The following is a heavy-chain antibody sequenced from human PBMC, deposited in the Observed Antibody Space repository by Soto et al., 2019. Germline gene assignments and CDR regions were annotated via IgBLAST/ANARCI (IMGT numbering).Heavy chain of an antibody. CDR1: GFTFNTHW. CDR3: ARDQVSSSWSRTWNWFDR. Sequence: GGSLRLSCTASGFTFNTHWMHWVRQAPGKGLEWVAVISYDGSNKYYADSVKGRFTISRDNSKNTLYLQMNSLRAEDTAVYYCARDQVSSSWSRTWNWFDRWGQGTRVTVSS. V-gene: IGHV3-30-3*01. CDR2: ISYDGSNK. D-gene: IGHD6-13*01. J-gene: IGHJ5*02.